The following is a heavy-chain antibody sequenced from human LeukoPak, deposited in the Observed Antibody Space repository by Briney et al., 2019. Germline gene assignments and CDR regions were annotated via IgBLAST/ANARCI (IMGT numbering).Heavy chain of an antibody. CDR1: GFTFGDSA. V-gene: IGHV3-49*03. CDR3: TRAGDGYNPARP. D-gene: IGHD5-24*01. CDR2: IRSIPYGGTI. J-gene: IGHJ5*02. Sequence: GGSLRLSCTTSGFTFGDSAMSWFRQAPGKGLEWVGFIRSIPYGGTIEYAASVKGIFTISRDDSKSIAYLQMNSLKTEDTAVYYCTRAGDGYNPARPWGQGTLVTVSS.